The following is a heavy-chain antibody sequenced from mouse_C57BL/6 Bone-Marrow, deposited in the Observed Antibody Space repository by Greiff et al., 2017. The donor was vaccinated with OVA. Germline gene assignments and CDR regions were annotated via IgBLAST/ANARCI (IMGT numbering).Heavy chain of an antibody. Sequence: DVKLVESGGGLVKPGGSLKLSCAASGFTFSSYTMSWVRQTPEKRLEWVATISGGGGNTYYPDSVKGRFTISRDNAKNTLYLQMSSLRSEDTALYYCARRYGNYDFDYWGQGTTLTVSS. V-gene: IGHV5-9*01. CDR3: ARRYGNYDFDY. D-gene: IGHD2-1*01. CDR2: ISGGGGNT. CDR1: GFTFSSYT. J-gene: IGHJ2*01.